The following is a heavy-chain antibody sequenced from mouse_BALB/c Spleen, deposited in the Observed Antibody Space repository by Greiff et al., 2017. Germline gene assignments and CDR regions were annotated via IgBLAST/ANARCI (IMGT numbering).Heavy chain of an antibody. CDR1: GYAFTNYL. V-gene: IGHV1-54*01. CDR2: INPGSGGT. Sequence: QVQLQQSGAELVRPGTSVKVSCKASGYAFTNYLIEWVKQRPGQGLEWIGVINPGSGGTNYNEKFKGKATLTADKSSSTAYMQLSSLTSDDSAVFFCARSRAYYGNYEGYAMDYWGQGTSVTVSS. J-gene: IGHJ4*01. D-gene: IGHD2-10*01. CDR3: ARSRAYYGNYEGYAMDY.